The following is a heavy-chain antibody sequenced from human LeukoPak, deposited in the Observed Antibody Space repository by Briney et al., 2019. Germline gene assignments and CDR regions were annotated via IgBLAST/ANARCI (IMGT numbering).Heavy chain of an antibody. CDR1: GFTLTAYW. CDR2: INSDGSDM. V-gene: IGHV3-74*01. Sequence: GGSLRLSCAASGFTLTAYWMHWVRQAPGKGLVWVSYINSDGSDMNYADSVKGRFTISRDNAKNTLYLQMNSLRAEDTAVYYCARVSGWNPFDYWGQGTLVTVSS. J-gene: IGHJ4*02. CDR3: ARVSGWNPFDY. D-gene: IGHD1-1*01.